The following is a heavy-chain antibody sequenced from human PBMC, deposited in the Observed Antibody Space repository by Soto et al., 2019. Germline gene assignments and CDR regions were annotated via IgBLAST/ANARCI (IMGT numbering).Heavy chain of an antibody. CDR1: GFTFSNYA. CDR3: SKDKNDFWSGNYLYYFDY. J-gene: IGHJ4*02. V-gene: IGHV3-23*01. CDR2: ISGGGISI. D-gene: IGHD3-3*01. Sequence: GGSLRLSCAASGFTFSNYAMTWVRQAPGKGLEWVSSISGGGISIYYADSVKGRFTISRDNSKNTLYLQMNSLRAEDTATYYCSKDKNDFWSGNYLYYFDYWGQGTPVTVSS.